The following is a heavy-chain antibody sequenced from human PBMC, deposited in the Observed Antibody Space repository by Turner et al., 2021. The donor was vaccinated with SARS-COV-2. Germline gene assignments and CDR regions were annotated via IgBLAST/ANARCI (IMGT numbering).Heavy chain of an antibody. J-gene: IGHJ2*01. D-gene: IGHD3-22*01. Sequence: QLQLQESGPGLVKPSETLSLTCTVSGGSISSSSYYWGWIRQPPGKGLEWIGSIYYSGSTYYNPSLKSRVTISVDTSKNQFSLKLRSVTAADTAVYYCATETITMIVVANWYFDLWGRGTLVTVSS. CDR1: GGSISSSSYY. CDR3: ATETITMIVVANWYFDL. CDR2: IYYSGST. V-gene: IGHV4-39*02.